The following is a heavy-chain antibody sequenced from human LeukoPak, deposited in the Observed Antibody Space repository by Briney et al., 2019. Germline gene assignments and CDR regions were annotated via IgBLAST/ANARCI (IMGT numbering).Heavy chain of an antibody. V-gene: IGHV1-2*02. D-gene: IGHD4-17*01. CDR1: GYTFSGHY. Sequence: ASVKVSCKSSGYTFSGHYMHWVRQAPGQGLEWMGWIYPNSGGTNYAQKFQGRVTMTRDTSISTAYMELRRLKSDDTAMYYCARVVGFGDYPFDYWGQGTLVTVSS. J-gene: IGHJ4*02. CDR2: IYPNSGGT. CDR3: ARVVGFGDYPFDY.